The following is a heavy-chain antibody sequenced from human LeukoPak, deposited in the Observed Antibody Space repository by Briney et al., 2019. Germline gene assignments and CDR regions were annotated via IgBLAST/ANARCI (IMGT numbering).Heavy chain of an antibody. CDR2: IYSGGST. J-gene: IGHJ4*02. D-gene: IGHD2/OR15-2a*01. Sequence: GGSLRLSCVSSGLTVSYQHISWVRQTPGKGLEWVSVIYSGGSTYYADSVKGRFTISRDNSRNTLYLQMYSLRVEDTAVYYCATVSMGGYYFDYWGQGTLVTVSS. CDR3: ATVSMGGYYFDY. V-gene: IGHV3-53*01. CDR1: GLTVSYQH.